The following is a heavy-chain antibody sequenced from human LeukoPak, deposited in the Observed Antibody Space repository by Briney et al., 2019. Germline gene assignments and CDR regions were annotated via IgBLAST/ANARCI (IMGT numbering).Heavy chain of an antibody. V-gene: IGHV3-23*01. CDR1: GFTFSSYA. CDR3: AKTREEIVVVIAPFDY. J-gene: IGHJ4*02. CDR2: ISGSGGST. D-gene: IGHD3-22*01. Sequence: GGSLRLSCAASGFTFSSYAMSWVRQAPGKGLEWVSAISGSGGSTYYADSVKGRFTISRDNSKNTLYLQMNSLRAEDTAVYYCAKTREEIVVVIAPFDYWGQGTLVTVSS.